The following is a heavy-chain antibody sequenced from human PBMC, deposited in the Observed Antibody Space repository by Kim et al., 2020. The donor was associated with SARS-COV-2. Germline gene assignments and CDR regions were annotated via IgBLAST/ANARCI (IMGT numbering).Heavy chain of an antibody. CDR3: ARGAGAVAAYYYYYGMDV. Sequence: SETLSLTCAVYGGSFSGYYWSWIRQPPGKGLEWIGEINHSGSTNYNPSLKSRVTISVDTSKNQFSLKLSSVTAADTAVYYCARGAGAVAAYYYYYGMDVWGQGTTVTVSS. CDR2: INHSGST. V-gene: IGHV4-34*01. CDR1: GGSFSGYY. D-gene: IGHD6-19*01. J-gene: IGHJ6*02.